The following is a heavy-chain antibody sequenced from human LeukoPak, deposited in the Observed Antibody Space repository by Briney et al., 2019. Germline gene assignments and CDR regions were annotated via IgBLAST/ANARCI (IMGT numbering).Heavy chain of an antibody. V-gene: IGHV1-69*04. J-gene: IGHJ4*02. Sequence: ASVKVPCKASGGTFSSYAISWVRQAPGQGLEWMGRIIPILGIANYAQKFQGRVTITADKSTSTAYMELSSLRSEDTAVYYCAREGSSWYADLDYWGQGTLVTVSS. CDR3: AREGSSWYADLDY. D-gene: IGHD6-13*01. CDR1: GGTFSSYA. CDR2: IIPILGIA.